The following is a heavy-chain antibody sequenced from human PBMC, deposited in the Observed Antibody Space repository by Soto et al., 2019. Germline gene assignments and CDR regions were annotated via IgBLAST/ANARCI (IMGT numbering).Heavy chain of an antibody. D-gene: IGHD1-7*01. CDR1: GFSLSSSGVG. V-gene: IGHV2-5*02. J-gene: IGHJ5*01. CDR2: IYWDDDK. CDR3: THRPATPLSWNYDS. Sequence: LTLTCSFSGFSLSSSGVGVGWVRQPPGKALESLALIYWDDDKRYSPFLKNRLTITKDTSNNQVVLTMTNMDPVDTATYYCTHRPATPLSWNYDSWGQGIMFTVSS.